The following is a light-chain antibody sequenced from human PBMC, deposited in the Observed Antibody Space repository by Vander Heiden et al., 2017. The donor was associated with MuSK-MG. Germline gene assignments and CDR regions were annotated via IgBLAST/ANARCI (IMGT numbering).Light chain of an antibody. J-gene: IGLJ2*01. V-gene: IGLV7-46*01. CDR2: DTT. Sequence: QAVVTQEPSLTVSPGGTVTFTCGSSTVAVTSGHYPDWFQQKPGQAPRILIYDTTSKHAWTTARFSASLRGGKAALTLAGAQAEDEAEYYCLLSYSGTRVFGGGTKLTVL. CDR1: TVAVTSGHY. CDR3: LLSYSGTRV.